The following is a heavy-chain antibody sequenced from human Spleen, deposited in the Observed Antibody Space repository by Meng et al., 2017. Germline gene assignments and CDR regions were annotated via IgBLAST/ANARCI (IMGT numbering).Heavy chain of an antibody. CDR1: GFTFSSYN. CDR2: INTDASST. Sequence: GGSLRLSCAASGFTFSSYNMHWVRQTPGEGLVWVSRINTDASSTTYADSVKGRFTISRDDAKNSLYLQMNSLRAEDTAMYYCARDYGGDSGGYWGQGTLVTVSS. D-gene: IGHD4-23*01. J-gene: IGHJ4*02. CDR3: ARDYGGDSGGY. V-gene: IGHV3-74*03.